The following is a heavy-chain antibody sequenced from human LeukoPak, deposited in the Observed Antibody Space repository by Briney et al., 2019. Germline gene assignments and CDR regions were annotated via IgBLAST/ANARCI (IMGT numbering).Heavy chain of an antibody. J-gene: IGHJ5*02. Sequence: ASVKVSCKASGYTFTSYGISWVRQAPGQGLEWMGWISAYNGNTNYAQKLQGRVTMTTDTSTSTAYMELRSLRSDDTAVYYCARDLSEITMIVGLGWFDPWDQGTLVTVSS. D-gene: IGHD3-22*01. V-gene: IGHV1-18*01. CDR1: GYTFTSYG. CDR2: ISAYNGNT. CDR3: ARDLSEITMIVGLGWFDP.